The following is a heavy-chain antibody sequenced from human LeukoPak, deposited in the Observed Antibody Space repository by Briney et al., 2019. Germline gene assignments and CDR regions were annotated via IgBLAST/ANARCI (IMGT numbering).Heavy chain of an antibody. V-gene: IGHV1-24*01. D-gene: IGHD2-21*02. CDR2: FDPEDGET. J-gene: IGHJ3*02. CDR3: ARKLISGDWTWDI. CDR1: GYTLTELS. Sequence: ASVKVSCKVSGYTLTELSMHWVRQAPGKGLEWMGGFDPEDGETIYAQKFQGRVTMTRDTSTSTVHMELSSLRSEDTAVYYCARKLISGDWTWDIWGQGTMVTVSS.